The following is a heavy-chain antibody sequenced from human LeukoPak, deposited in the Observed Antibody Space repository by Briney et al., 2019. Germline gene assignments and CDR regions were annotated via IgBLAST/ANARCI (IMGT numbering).Heavy chain of an antibody. CDR2: INHSGST. CDR1: GGPFSGYY. Sequence: SETLSLTCAVYGGPFSGYYWSWIRQPPGKGLEWIGEINHSGSTNYNPSLKSRVTISVDTSKNQFSLKLSSVTAADTAVYYCARGGVFGFTPLLIPNIDWFDPWGQGTLVTVSS. CDR3: ARGGVFGFTPLLIPNIDWFDP. V-gene: IGHV4-34*01. D-gene: IGHD3-10*01. J-gene: IGHJ5*02.